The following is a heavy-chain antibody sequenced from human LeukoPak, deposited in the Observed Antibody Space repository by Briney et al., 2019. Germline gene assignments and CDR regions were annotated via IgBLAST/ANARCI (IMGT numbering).Heavy chain of an antibody. CDR2: FDPRVSST. Sequence: GEPLKISGKRPVSPFTGNWITWLRQMPGKGMMGMGRFDPRVSSTNNSPSFQGHVTIAADKSISTAYLQWTSLKAADTAMYCWARPAYYYGSGTVGYGMDVWGKGTTVTVSS. CDR3: ARPAYYYGSGTVGYGMDV. V-gene: IGHV5-10-1*01. CDR1: VSPFTGNW. D-gene: IGHD3-10*01. J-gene: IGHJ6*04.